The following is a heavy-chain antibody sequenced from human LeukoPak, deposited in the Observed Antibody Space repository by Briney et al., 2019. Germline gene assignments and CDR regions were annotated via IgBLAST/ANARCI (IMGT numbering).Heavy chain of an antibody. D-gene: IGHD1-1*01. Sequence: GGSLRLSCAASGFTFSSYWMHWVRQAPGKGLVWVSRIYKDESSTRYADSVKGRFTISRDNAKNTLYLQMNSLTAEDTAVYYCARDPGSYAFDIWGQGTMVTVSS. V-gene: IGHV3-74*01. CDR1: GFTFSSYW. CDR2: IYKDESST. J-gene: IGHJ3*02. CDR3: ARDPGSYAFDI.